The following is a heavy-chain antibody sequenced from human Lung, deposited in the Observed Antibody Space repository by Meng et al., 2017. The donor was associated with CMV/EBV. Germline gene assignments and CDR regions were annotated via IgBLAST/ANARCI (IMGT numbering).Heavy chain of an antibody. Sequence: GESLKISCAASGFTFSSYGMHWVRQAPGKGLEWVAVIWYDGSNKYYADSVKGRFTISRDNSKNTLYLQMNSLRAEDTAVYYCAKDQRERITIFGVASLEWGQGTXVTVSS. D-gene: IGHD3-3*01. CDR3: AKDQRERITIFGVASLE. CDR2: IWYDGSNK. V-gene: IGHV3-33*06. CDR1: GFTFSSYG. J-gene: IGHJ4*02.